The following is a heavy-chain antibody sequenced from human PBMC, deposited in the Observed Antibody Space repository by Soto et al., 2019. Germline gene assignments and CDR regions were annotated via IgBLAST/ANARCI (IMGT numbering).Heavy chain of an antibody. CDR2: IYYSGST. Sequence: PSETLSLTCTVSGGSISGYYWSWIRQPPGKGLEWIGYIYYSGSTSYNPSLKSRVTISLDTSKNQFSLKLRSVTAADTAVYYCARDRYSGRFDPWGQGTLVTVSS. D-gene: IGHD2-15*01. V-gene: IGHV4-59*01. CDR1: GGSISGYY. J-gene: IGHJ5*02. CDR3: ARDRYSGRFDP.